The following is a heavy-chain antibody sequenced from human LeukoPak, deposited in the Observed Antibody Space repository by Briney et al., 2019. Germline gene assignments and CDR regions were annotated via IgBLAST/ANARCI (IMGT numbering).Heavy chain of an antibody. CDR3: ARDRDSSGYYHGY. CDR1: GFTFSSCS. D-gene: IGHD3-22*01. V-gene: IGHV3-48*01. Sequence: GGSLRLSCAASGFTFSSCSMNWVRQAPGKGLEWVSYISSSSTIYYADSVKGRFTISRDNAKNSLYLQMNSLRAEDTAVYYCARDRDSSGYYHGYWGQGTLVTVSS. J-gene: IGHJ4*02. CDR2: ISSSSTI.